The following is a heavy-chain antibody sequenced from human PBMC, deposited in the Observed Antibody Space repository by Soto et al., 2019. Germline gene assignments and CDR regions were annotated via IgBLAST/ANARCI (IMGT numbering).Heavy chain of an antibody. J-gene: IGHJ2*01. Sequence: EVQLVESGGGLVQPGGSLRLSCAASGFTVSSNYMSWVRQAPGKGLEWVSFMYSGGTTHYADSVRGRFTISRDNSKNTLYLEMNSLRAEDTAVYYCVRHLRLVGFGEFDLWGRGTLVTVSS. CDR3: VRHLRLVGFGEFDL. CDR2: MYSGGTT. CDR1: GFTVSSNY. V-gene: IGHV3-53*04. D-gene: IGHD3-10*01.